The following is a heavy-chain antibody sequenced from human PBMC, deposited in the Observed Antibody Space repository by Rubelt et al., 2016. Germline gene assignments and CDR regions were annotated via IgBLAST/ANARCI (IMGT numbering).Heavy chain of an antibody. Sequence: EVQLVESGGGLVQPGGSLRLSCAASGFTFSSYEMNWVRQAPGKGLEWVSYISSSGSTIYYADSVKGRFTISRDNAKKSLYLQMNSLRAEDTAVYYCARSDIVATITDYWGQGTLVTVSS. J-gene: IGHJ4*02. D-gene: IGHD5-12*01. CDR1: GFTFSSYE. V-gene: IGHV3-48*03. CDR2: ISSSGSTI. CDR3: ARSDIVATITDY.